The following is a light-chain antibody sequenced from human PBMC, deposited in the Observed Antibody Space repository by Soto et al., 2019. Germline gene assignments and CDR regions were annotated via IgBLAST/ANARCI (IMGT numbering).Light chain of an antibody. V-gene: IGKV3-15*01. Sequence: EIVMTQSPATLSVSPGERATLSCMASQSVSSDLAWYQQKPGQAPRLLMYGASTRATGILDRFSGSGSGTEFTLTISSLQSEDFAVYYCQQHNNWPPLTFGQGTKVEIK. CDR1: QSVSSD. J-gene: IGKJ1*01. CDR2: GAS. CDR3: QQHNNWPPLT.